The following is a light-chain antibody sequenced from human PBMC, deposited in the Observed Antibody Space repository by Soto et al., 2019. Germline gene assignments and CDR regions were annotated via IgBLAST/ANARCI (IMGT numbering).Light chain of an antibody. CDR2: DAS. J-gene: IGKJ1*01. CDR1: QSISNW. V-gene: IGKV1-5*01. Sequence: DIQMTQSPSTLSASVGDRVTITCRASQSISNWLAWYQQRPGKSPNLLIFDASKLQSGVPSRFSGSGSGTEFTLTISSLQPDDVATDYCQQFNSYSRVFGQGTKVEIK. CDR3: QQFNSYSRV.